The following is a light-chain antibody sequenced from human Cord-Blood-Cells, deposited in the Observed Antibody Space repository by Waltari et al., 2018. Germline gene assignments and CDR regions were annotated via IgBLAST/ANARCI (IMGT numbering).Light chain of an antibody. J-gene: IGLJ2*01. CDR1: SSDVGGYTY. V-gene: IGLV2-14*01. CDR3: SSYTSSSTSVV. CDR2: DVS. Sequence: QSALTQPASVSGSPGQSITISCTGTSSDVGGYTYVSWYQQHPGKAPKIMIYDVSNRPAGVSNRFSGSKSGNTASLTISGLQAEDEADYYCSSYTSSSTSVVFGGGTKLTVL.